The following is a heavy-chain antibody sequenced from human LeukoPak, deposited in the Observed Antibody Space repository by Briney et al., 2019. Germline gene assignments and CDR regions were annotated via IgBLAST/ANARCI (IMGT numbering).Heavy chain of an antibody. D-gene: IGHD3-3*01. CDR3: ARAMIFWSGYLYYFDY. CDR1: GGSISSSSYY. J-gene: IGHJ4*02. CDR2: IYYSGST. Sequence: PSETLSLTCTVSGGSISSSSYYWGWIRQPPGKGLEWIGSIYYSGSTYYNPSLKSRVTISVDTSKNQFSLKLSSVTAADTAVYYCARAMIFWSGYLYYFDYWGQGTLVTVSS. V-gene: IGHV4-39*07.